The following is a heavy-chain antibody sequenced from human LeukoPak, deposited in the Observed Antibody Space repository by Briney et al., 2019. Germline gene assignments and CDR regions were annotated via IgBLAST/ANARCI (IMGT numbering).Heavy chain of an antibody. D-gene: IGHD3-22*01. Sequence: ASVKVSCKASGYTFTGYYMHWVRQAPGQGLEWMGWINPNSGGTNYAQKFQGRVTMTRDTSISTAYMELSRLRSDDTAVYYCARDGWYYYDSSGCNPSTGYYYYYMDVWGKGTTVTVSS. J-gene: IGHJ6*03. CDR3: ARDGWYYYDSSGCNPSTGYYYYYMDV. CDR2: INPNSGGT. CDR1: GYTFTGYY. V-gene: IGHV1-2*02.